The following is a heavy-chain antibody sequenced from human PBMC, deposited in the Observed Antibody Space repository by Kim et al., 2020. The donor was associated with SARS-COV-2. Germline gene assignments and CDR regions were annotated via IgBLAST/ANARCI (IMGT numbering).Heavy chain of an antibody. CDR3: ARGLSYAYDFQYNWFDP. J-gene: IGHJ5*02. D-gene: IGHD5-18*01. CDR1: GGSISSYY. V-gene: IGHV4-59*01. CDR2: IYYSGST. Sequence: SETLSLTCTVSGGSISSYYWSWIRQPPGKGLEWIGYIYYSGSTNYNPSLKSRVTISVDTSKNQFSLKLSSVTAADTAVYYCARGLSYAYDFQYNWFDPWGQGTLVTVSS.